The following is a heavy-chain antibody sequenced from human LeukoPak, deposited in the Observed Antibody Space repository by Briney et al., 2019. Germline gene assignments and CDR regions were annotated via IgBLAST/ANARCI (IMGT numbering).Heavy chain of an antibody. Sequence: ASVTVSCTASGYTFTIYGISWVRQAPGQGREWMGWISAYNGNTNYAQKLQGRVTMTTDTSTSTAYMELRSLRSDDTAVYYCARAGITMIVVEESDYWGQGTLVTVSS. J-gene: IGHJ4*02. D-gene: IGHD3-22*01. CDR1: GYTFTIYG. CDR2: ISAYNGNT. V-gene: IGHV1-18*01. CDR3: ARAGITMIVVEESDY.